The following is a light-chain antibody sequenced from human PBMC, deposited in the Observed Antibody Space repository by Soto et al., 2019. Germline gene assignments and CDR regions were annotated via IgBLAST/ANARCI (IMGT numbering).Light chain of an antibody. Sequence: EMVLTQSPATLSLSPGERATLSCTASQSVSSYLAWYQQKPGQAPRLLIYDASNRATGIPARFSGSGSGTDFTLSISSLEPEDFAAYYCHQRSNWPPVTFGGGTKVEIK. CDR2: DAS. CDR1: QSVSSY. J-gene: IGKJ4*01. CDR3: HQRSNWPPVT. V-gene: IGKV3-11*01.